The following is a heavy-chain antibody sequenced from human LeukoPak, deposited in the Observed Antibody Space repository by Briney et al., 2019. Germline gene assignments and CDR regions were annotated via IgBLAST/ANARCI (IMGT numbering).Heavy chain of an antibody. D-gene: IGHD3-3*01. Sequence: ASVKVSCKVSGGTFSSYAISWVRQAPGQGLEWMGGIIPIFGTANYAQKFQGRVTITADKSTSTAYMELSSLRSEDTAVYYCARGDAYDFWSGYQFDYWGQGTLVTVSS. CDR2: IIPIFGTA. CDR3: ARGDAYDFWSGYQFDY. CDR1: GGTFSSYA. J-gene: IGHJ4*02. V-gene: IGHV1-69*06.